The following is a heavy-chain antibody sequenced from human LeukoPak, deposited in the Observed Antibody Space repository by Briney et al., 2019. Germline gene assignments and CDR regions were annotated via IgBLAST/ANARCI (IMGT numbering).Heavy chain of an antibody. D-gene: IGHD2-2*01. CDR1: GYTFTSYD. CDR2: MNPNSGNT. Sequence: ASVKVSCKASGYTFTSYDINWVRQATGQGLEWMGWMNPNSGNTGYAQKFQGRVTITRNTSVSTAYMELSSLRSEDTAVYYCARGEDIVVVPAAMAFDYWGQGTLVTVSS. J-gene: IGHJ4*02. V-gene: IGHV1-8*03. CDR3: ARGEDIVVVPAAMAFDY.